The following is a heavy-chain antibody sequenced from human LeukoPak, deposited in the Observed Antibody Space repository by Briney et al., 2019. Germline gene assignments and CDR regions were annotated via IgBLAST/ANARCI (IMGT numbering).Heavy chain of an antibody. J-gene: IGHJ5*02. CDR2: ISPKGIT. V-gene: IGHV4-4*02. D-gene: IGHD3-9*01. Sequence: PGGSLRLSCAASGFTFSSYWMSWVRQSPGKGLEWIGVISPKGITHYNPSLRGRVTISEDTSKNQFSLKLRSMTATDTAMYYCARVPGVYYDISIGFGSGWFDPWGQGILVTVSS. CDR1: GFTFSSYW. CDR3: ARVPGVYYDISIGFGSGWFDP.